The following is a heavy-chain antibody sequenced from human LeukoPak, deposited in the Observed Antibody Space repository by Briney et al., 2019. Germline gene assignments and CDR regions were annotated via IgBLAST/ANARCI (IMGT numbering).Heavy chain of an antibody. CDR2: IYYSGST. J-gene: IGHJ3*02. CDR1: GGSISSSSYY. D-gene: IGHD1-26*01. CDR3: ARHGSGSYYVPFDI. V-gene: IGHV4-39*01. Sequence: SQTLSLTCTVSGGSISSSSYYWGWIRQPPGKGLEWIGSIYYSGSTYYNPSLKSRVTISVDTSKNQFSLKLNSVTAADTAVYYCARHGSGSYYVPFDIWGQGTMVTVSS.